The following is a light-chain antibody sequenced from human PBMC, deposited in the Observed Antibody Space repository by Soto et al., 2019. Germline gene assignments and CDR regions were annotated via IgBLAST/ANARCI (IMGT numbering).Light chain of an antibody. Sequence: EIVLTQSPGTLSLSPGERATLSCRASQSIANTYLAWYQQKPGQAPRLLIYGASSRATGIPDRFSGSGSGTDFTLNISRLEPEDFAVYYCQQYDTSPPYTFGQGTKLEI. J-gene: IGKJ2*01. CDR2: GAS. CDR3: QQYDTSPPYT. V-gene: IGKV3-20*01. CDR1: QSIANTY.